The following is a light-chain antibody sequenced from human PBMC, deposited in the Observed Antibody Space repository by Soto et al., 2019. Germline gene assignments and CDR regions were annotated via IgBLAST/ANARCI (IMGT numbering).Light chain of an antibody. CDR1: QSISSW. CDR2: DAS. V-gene: IGKV1-5*01. CDR3: QQYNSYLGT. J-gene: IGKJ1*01. Sequence: DVKMSQSPSTLSASVGDRVTITCRASQSISSWLAWYQQKPGKAPKLLIYDASSLESGVPSRFSGSGAGTDFTLTICCPQPDYFATYSHQQYNSYLGTFGQGS.